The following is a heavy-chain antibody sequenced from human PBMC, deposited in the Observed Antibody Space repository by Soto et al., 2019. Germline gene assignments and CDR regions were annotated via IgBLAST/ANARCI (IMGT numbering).Heavy chain of an antibody. J-gene: IGHJ4*02. D-gene: IGHD2-21*01. V-gene: IGHV3-23*01. CDR1: GFTFSAYA. Sequence: EVQLLESGGGLVQPGGSLRLSCAASGFTFSAYAMSWVRQAPGKGLEWVSAISGTSASTYYADSVQGRFSISTDSSRKTLFLKMNSLRAEDAAVYFCATLICGVEYWGQGTLVTVSS. CDR2: ISGTSAST. CDR3: ATLICGVEY.